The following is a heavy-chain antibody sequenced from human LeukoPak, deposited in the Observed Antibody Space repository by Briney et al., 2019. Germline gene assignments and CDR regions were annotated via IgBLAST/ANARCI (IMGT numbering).Heavy chain of an antibody. CDR2: IRGKAYGGTP. CDR1: GYTFGDYG. V-gene: IGHV3-49*03. Sequence: GGSLRLSCTASGYTFGDYGLSWLRQAPGKGLEWVGFIRGKAYGGTPEYAASVKGRFSISRDDSKSIAYLQMNSLKTEDTAVYYCTTWTDLYDYWGQGTLVTVSS. J-gene: IGHJ4*02. CDR3: TTWTDLYDY. D-gene: IGHD3/OR15-3a*01.